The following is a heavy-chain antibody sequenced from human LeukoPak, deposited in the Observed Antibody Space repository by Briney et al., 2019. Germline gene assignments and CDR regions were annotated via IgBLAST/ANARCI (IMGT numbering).Heavy chain of an antibody. CDR1: GGSISSSSYY. J-gene: IGHJ4*02. V-gene: IGHV4-39*01. Sequence: PSETLSLTCTVSGGSISSSSYYWGWIRQPPGKGLEWIGSIYYSGSTYYNPSLKSRVTISVDTSKNQFSLKLSSVTAADTAVYYCARYTFRGVIGYWGQGTLVTVSS. CDR2: IYYSGST. CDR3: ARYTFRGVIGY. D-gene: IGHD3-10*01.